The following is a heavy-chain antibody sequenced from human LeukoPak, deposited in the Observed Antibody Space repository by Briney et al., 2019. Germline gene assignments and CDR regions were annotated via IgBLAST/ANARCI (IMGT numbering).Heavy chain of an antibody. D-gene: IGHD6-6*01. CDR3: ARDDASTARASGMDV. J-gene: IGHJ6*04. V-gene: IGHV3-21*01. CDR2: ISRDSAYM. Sequence: GGSLRLSCAASGFTFTTYDMNWVRQAPGKGLEWVSYISRDSAYMYLADSVKGRFTISRDNAKNSLYLQMNSLGGEDTAVYYCARDDASTARASGMDVWGKGTTVTVSS. CDR1: GFTFTTYD.